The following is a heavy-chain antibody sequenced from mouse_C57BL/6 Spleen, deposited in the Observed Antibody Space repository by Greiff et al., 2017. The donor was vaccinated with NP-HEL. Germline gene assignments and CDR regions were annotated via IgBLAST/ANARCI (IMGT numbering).Heavy chain of an antibody. D-gene: IGHD4-1*01. CDR1: GYTFTSYW. V-gene: IGHV1-5*01. CDR2: IYPGNSDT. J-gene: IGHJ2*01. CDR3: TSPVNWDPFDY. Sequence: VQLQQSGTVLARPGASVKMSCKTSGYTFTSYWMHWVKQRPGQGLEWIGAIYPGNSDTSYTQKFKGKAKLTAVTSASTAYMKLSSLTNEDSAVYYCTSPVNWDPFDYWGQGTTLTVSS.